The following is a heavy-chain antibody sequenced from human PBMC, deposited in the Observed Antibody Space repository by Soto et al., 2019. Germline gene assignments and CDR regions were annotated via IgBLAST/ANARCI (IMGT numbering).Heavy chain of an antibody. J-gene: IGHJ4*02. CDR1: GGSISSGGYY. D-gene: IGHD5-18*01. Sequence: SETLSLTCTVSGGSISSGGYYWSWIRQHPGKGLEWIGNIYYSGSTFYNPSLKSRVTISVDTSKNQFSLKLSSVTAADTAVYYCARKKGYSYGPHYFDYWGQGTLVTVSS. CDR3: ARKKGYSYGPHYFDY. V-gene: IGHV4-31*03. CDR2: IYYSGST.